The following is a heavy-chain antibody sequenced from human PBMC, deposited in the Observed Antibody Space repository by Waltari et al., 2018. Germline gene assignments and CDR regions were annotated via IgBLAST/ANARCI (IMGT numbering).Heavy chain of an antibody. V-gene: IGHV1-69*08. CDR2: IIPILGIA. Sequence: QVQLVQSGAEVKKPGSSVQVSCKASGGTFSSYTSSGVRKAPGQGLEWMGRIIPILGIANYAQKFQGRVTITADKSTSTAYMELSSLRSEDTAVYYCARDRALAAAGTFYYYGMDVWGQGTTVTVSS. J-gene: IGHJ6*02. CDR1: GGTFSSYT. CDR3: ARDRALAAAGTFYYYGMDV. D-gene: IGHD6-13*01.